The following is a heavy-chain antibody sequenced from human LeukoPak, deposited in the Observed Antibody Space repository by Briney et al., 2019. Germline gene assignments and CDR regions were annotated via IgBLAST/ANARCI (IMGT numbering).Heavy chain of an antibody. Sequence: SETLSLTCTVSGYSISSGYYWGWIRQPPGKGLEWIGSIYHSGRTFYNPSLKSRVTISVDTSKNQFSLKLSSVTAADTAVYYCARLVRPRTYYSSGWPNIDYWGQGTLVTVSS. CDR1: GYSISSGYY. J-gene: IGHJ4*02. D-gene: IGHD6-19*01. CDR2: IYHSGRT. CDR3: ARLVRPRTYYSSGWPNIDY. V-gene: IGHV4-38-2*02.